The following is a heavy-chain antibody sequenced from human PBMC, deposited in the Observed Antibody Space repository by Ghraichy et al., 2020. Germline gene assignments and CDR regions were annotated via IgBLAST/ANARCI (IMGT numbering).Heavy chain of an antibody. CDR3: AGYISGWKYYYGMDV. J-gene: IGHJ6*02. V-gene: IGHV3-23*01. D-gene: IGHD6-19*01. Sequence: GGSLRLSCAASGFTFSSYDMSWVRRAPGKGLEYVSDISGSGVSTFYADSVKGRFTISRDNSKDTLYLQMSSLRAEDTAVYYCAGYISGWKYYYGMDVWGQGTTVTVSS. CDR2: ISGSGVST. CDR1: GFTFSSYD.